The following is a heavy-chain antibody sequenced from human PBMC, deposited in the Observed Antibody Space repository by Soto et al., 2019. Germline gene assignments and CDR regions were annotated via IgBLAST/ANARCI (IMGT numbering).Heavy chain of an antibody. D-gene: IGHD2-2*01. CDR2: ISSSGSTI. CDR1: GFTFSSYE. V-gene: IGHV3-48*03. CDR3: ARVPIVVVPAAPSYYYYYGMDV. J-gene: IGHJ6*02. Sequence: VGSLRLSCAASGFTFSSYEMNWVRQAPGKGLEWVSYISSSGSTIYYADSVKGRFTISRDNAKNSLYLQMNSLRAEDTAVYYCARVPIVVVPAAPSYYYYYGMDVWGQGTTVTVSS.